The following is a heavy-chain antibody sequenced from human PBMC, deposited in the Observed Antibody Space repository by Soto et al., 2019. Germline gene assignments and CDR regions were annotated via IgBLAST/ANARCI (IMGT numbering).Heavy chain of an antibody. CDR2: INVDGSTT. Sequence: AGGSLRLSCEASGFTFITYWMHWVRQVPGKGLVWVSRINVDGSTTGYVDSVKGRFTISRDNAKNTLYLQMNSLGAEDTAVYYCAKAGGYDILTGYRNRFDPWGQGTRVTVSS. CDR3: AKAGGYDILTGYRNRFDP. CDR1: GFTFITYW. D-gene: IGHD3-9*01. J-gene: IGHJ5*02. V-gene: IGHV3-74*01.